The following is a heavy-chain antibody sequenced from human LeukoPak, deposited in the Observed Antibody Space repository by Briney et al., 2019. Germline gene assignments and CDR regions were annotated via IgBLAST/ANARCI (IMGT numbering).Heavy chain of an antibody. CDR3: ARFNRSSSGWIDY. V-gene: IGHV4-61*05. D-gene: IGHD6-19*01. CDR2: MFYSGSS. CDR1: GGSISRSYYY. Sequence: SETLSPTCTVSGGSISRSYYYWGWIRQPPGKGLEWIGYMFYSGSSNYNPSLRSRVTISVDTSKNQISLKLSSVTAADTAVYYCARFNRSSSGWIDYWGQGTLVTVSS. J-gene: IGHJ4*02.